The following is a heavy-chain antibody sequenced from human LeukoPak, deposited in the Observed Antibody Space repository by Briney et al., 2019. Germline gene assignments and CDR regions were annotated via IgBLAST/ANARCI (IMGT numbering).Heavy chain of an antibody. D-gene: IGHD3-10*01. V-gene: IGHV3-30-3*01. Sequence: GGSLRLSCAASGFTFSSYAMHWVRQAPGKGLEWVAVISYDGSNKYYADYVKGRLTISRDNSKNTLYLQMNSLRAEETAVYYCASYGPYWGQGTLVTVSS. CDR3: ASYGPY. CDR2: ISYDGSNK. J-gene: IGHJ4*02. CDR1: GFTFSSYA.